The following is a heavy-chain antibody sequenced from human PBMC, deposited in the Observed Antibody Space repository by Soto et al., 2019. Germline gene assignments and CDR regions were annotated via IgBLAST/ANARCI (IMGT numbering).Heavy chain of an antibody. Sequence: PSETLSLTCTVSGGSISSYYWIWIRQPPGKGLEWIGYIYYSGSTNYNPSLKSRVTISVDTSKNQFSLKLSSVTAADTAVYYCARCLVAGFCMDVWGQGTTVTVSS. J-gene: IGHJ6*02. D-gene: IGHD2-15*01. CDR1: GGSISSYY. CDR2: IYYSGST. CDR3: ARCLVAGFCMDV. V-gene: IGHV4-59*01.